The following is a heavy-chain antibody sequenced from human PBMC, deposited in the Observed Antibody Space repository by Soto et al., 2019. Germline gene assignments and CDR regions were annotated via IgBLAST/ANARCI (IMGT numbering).Heavy chain of an antibody. CDR2: IYSSGST. CDR3: VRHRSSREIPFDN. Sequence: SETLSLTCTVSGDSISGTCFYWGWIRQSSGKGLEWIASIYSSGSTFYTLSLKSRLSLSVYTSKNQFSLRLQSVTAADTAVYYCVRHRSSREIPFDNWGQGTPVTVSS. D-gene: IGHD2-21*01. CDR1: GDSISGTCFY. V-gene: IGHV4-39*01. J-gene: IGHJ4*02.